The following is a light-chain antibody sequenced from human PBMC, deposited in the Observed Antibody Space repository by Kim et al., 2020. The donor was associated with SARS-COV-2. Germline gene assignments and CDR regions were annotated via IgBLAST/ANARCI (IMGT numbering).Light chain of an antibody. Sequence: QSVLTQPPSVSGTPGQRVSISCSGSTSNIETNTVNWYQQLPGAAPKLLIHTNNQRPSGVPDRFSGSRFGTSASLTISGLQSEDEADYFCAAWDDSPDGYVVFGGGTQLTAL. J-gene: IGLJ2*01. CDR3: AAWDDSPDGYVV. V-gene: IGLV1-44*01. CDR2: TNN. CDR1: TSNIETNT.